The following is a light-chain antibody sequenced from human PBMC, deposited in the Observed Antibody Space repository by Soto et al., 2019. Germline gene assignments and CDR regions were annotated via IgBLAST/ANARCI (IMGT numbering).Light chain of an antibody. V-gene: IGLV2-14*01. CDR2: DVS. CDR1: SSDVGGYKY. CDR3: SSYASSSPLVV. Sequence: QSALTQPASVSGSPGQSITISCTGTSSDVGGYKYVSWYQQHPGKAHKLMIYDVSNRPSGVSNRFSGSKSGNTASLTISGLQAEDEADYYCSSYASSSPLVVFGGGTKLTVL. J-gene: IGLJ2*01.